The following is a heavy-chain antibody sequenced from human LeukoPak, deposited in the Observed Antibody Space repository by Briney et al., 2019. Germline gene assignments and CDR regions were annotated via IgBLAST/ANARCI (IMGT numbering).Heavy chain of an antibody. V-gene: IGHV3-23*01. CDR1: GFTFSNYA. D-gene: IGHD3-9*01. CDR3: AKWGDYDVLTGYYVSDY. Sequence: PGGSLRPSCAASGFTFSNYAMSWVRQVPGKGLEWVSAITGSGGNTYYADSVKGRFTISRDNSKNTVSLQMNSLRAEDTAVYYCAKWGDYDVLTGYYVSDYWGQGTLVTVSS. CDR2: ITGSGGNT. J-gene: IGHJ4*02.